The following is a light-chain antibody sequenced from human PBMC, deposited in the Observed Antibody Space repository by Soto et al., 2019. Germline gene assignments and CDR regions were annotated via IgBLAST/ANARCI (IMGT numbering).Light chain of an antibody. Sequence: DIQMTQSPSSLSSSVGDRVTITCRASQSISSYLNWYQQKPGKAPKLLIYAASSLQSGVPSRFSGSRSGTDFTLTISSLQPEDFATYYCQQSYSTLITFGQGTQLEIK. CDR2: AAS. CDR1: QSISSY. V-gene: IGKV1-39*01. CDR3: QQSYSTLIT. J-gene: IGKJ5*01.